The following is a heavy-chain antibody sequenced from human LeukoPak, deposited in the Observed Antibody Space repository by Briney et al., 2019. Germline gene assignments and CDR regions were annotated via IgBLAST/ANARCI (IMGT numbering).Heavy chain of an antibody. V-gene: IGHV1-3*01. CDR2: IDVGNGDT. CDR1: GYTFTTYS. J-gene: IGHJ5*02. CDR3: ARDSTLAWGDCWFDP. D-gene: IGHD3/OR15-3a*01. Sequence: ASVKVSCKASGYTFTTYSIHWLRQAPGQRPEWMGWIDVGNGDTKYSQKFQGRVTLTRDTSASTAYMDLSSLRSEDTALYYCARDSTLAWGDCWFDPWGQGTLVTVSS.